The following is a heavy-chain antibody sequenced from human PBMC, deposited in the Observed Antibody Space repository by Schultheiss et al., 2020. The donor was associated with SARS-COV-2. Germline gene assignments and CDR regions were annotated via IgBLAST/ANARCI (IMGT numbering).Heavy chain of an antibody. CDR2: IYYSGST. D-gene: IGHD6-19*01. Sequence: SETLSLTCAVYGGSFSGYYWSWIRQPPGKGLEWIGYIYYSGSTNYNPSLKSRVTISVDTSKNQFSLKLSSVTAADTAVYYCARVPAGYYFDYWGQGTLVTVSS. CDR3: ARVPAGYYFDY. CDR1: GGSFSGYY. V-gene: IGHV4-59*01. J-gene: IGHJ4*02.